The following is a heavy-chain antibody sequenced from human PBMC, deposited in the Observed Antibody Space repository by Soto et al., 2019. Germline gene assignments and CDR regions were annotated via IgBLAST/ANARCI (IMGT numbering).Heavy chain of an antibody. CDR2: ISAYNGNT. V-gene: IGHV1-18*04. CDR3: ARDIVVVPAAIRDNWFDP. J-gene: IGHJ5*02. Sequence: ASVKVSCKASGYTFTSYGISCVRQAPGQVLEWVGWISAYNGNTNYAQKLQGRVTMTTDTSTSTAYMEPRSLRSDDTAVYYCARDIVVVPAAIRDNWFDPWGQGTLVTVSS. CDR1: GYTFTSYG. D-gene: IGHD2-2*02.